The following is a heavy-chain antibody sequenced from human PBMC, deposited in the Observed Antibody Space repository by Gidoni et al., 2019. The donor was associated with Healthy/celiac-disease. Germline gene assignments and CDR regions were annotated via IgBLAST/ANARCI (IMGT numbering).Heavy chain of an antibody. D-gene: IGHD5-12*01. J-gene: IGHJ3*02. V-gene: IGHV3-49*05. CDR3: TRPQCRDGYNLDLWGCAFDI. Sequence: EVQLVESGGGLVKPGRSLRLSCTASGFTFGDYAMSWFRQAPGKGLEWVGFIRSKAYGGTTEYAASVKGRFTISRDDSKSIAYLQMNSLKTEDTAVYYCTRPQCRDGYNLDLWGCAFDIWGQGTMVTVSS. CDR1: GFTFGDYA. CDR2: IRSKAYGGTT.